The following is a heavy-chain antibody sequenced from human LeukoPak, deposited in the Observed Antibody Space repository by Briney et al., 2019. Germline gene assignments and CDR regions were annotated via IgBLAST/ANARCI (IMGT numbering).Heavy chain of an antibody. CDR3: ARVEVVPAGWFDH. Sequence: PSETLSLTCAVYGVSFSGYYWSWLRQPPGKGLEWIGEINHSGSTNYNPSLKSRVTISVDTSKNQFSLKLSSVTAADTAVYCCARVEVVPAGWFDHWGQGTLVTVSS. D-gene: IGHD2-15*01. CDR2: INHSGST. V-gene: IGHV4-34*01. J-gene: IGHJ5*02. CDR1: GVSFSGYY.